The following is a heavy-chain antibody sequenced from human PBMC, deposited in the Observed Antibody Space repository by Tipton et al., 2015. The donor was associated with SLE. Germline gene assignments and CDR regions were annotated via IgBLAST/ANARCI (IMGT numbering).Heavy chain of an antibody. CDR1: GDSINDYY. CDR2: MYYGGSS. Sequence: TLSLTCTVSGDSINDYYWTWIRQSPGKGLEWIAYMYYGGSSDYNPSLKSRATISVDTSKNQFSLKLSSVTATDTAVYFCARVGYCSSPTCYSDSFDIWGQGTMVTVSS. J-gene: IGHJ3*02. CDR3: ARVGYCSSPTCYSDSFDI. V-gene: IGHV4-59*01. D-gene: IGHD2-2*01.